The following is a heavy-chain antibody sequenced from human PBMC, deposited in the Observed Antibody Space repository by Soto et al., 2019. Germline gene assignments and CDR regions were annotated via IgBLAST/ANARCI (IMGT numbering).Heavy chain of an antibody. Sequence: SETLSLTCTVSGGSISSYYWSWIRQPPGKGLEWIGYIYYSGSTNYNPSLKSRVTISVDTSKNQFSLKLSSVTAADTAVYYCARGSSAYYDFWSGYRPYYYYYGMDVWGQGTTVTLSS. D-gene: IGHD3-3*01. V-gene: IGHV4-59*01. CDR1: GGSISSYY. CDR3: ARGSSAYYDFWSGYRPYYYYYGMDV. J-gene: IGHJ6*02. CDR2: IYYSGST.